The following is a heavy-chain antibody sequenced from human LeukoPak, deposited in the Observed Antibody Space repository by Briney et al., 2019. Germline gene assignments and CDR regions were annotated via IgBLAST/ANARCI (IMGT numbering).Heavy chain of an antibody. J-gene: IGHJ4*02. CDR3: ARLSYGDYFRMAYFDH. D-gene: IGHD4-17*01. CDR2: INHSGST. Sequence: ASETLSLTCAVYGGSFSGYYWSWIRQPPGKGLEWIGEINHSGSTNYNPSLKSRVTISVDTSKNQFSLKLSSVTAADTAVYYCARLSYGDYFRMAYFDHWGQGTLVTVSS. CDR1: GGSFSGYY. V-gene: IGHV4-34*01.